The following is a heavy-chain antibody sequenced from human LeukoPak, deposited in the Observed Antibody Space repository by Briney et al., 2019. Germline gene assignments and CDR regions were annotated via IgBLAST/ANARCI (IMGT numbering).Heavy chain of an antibody. CDR2: TRFDGSIK. J-gene: IGHJ4*02. Sequence: GRSLRLSCAVSGFIFSDYGFHWVRQAPGKGLEWVAVTRFDGSIKQYADSVKGRFTISRDDSKNTLYLQMNFLKSEDTAVYYCARWGGTRQYYFDYWGQGPLVTVSS. D-gene: IGHD1-1*01. V-gene: IGHV3-33*01. CDR1: GFIFSDYG. CDR3: ARWGGTRQYYFDY.